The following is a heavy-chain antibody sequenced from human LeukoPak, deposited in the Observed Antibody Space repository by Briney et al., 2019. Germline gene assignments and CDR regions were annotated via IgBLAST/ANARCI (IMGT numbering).Heavy chain of an antibody. Sequence: GGSLRLSCAASGSTVSSNYMSWVRQAPGKGLEWVSIIYSGGSTYYADSVKGRFTISRDNSKNTLYLQMNSLRAEDTAVYYCARAEVIAIFDYWGQGTLVTVSS. CDR1: GSTVSSNY. V-gene: IGHV3-66*02. J-gene: IGHJ4*02. D-gene: IGHD2-21*01. CDR3: ARAEVIAIFDY. CDR2: IYSGGST.